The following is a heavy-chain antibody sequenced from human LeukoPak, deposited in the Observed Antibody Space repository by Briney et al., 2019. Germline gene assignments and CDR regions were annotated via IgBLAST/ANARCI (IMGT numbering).Heavy chain of an antibody. V-gene: IGHV3-30*18. Sequence: PGRSLRLSCAASGFTFSSYGMYWVRRAPGKGLEWVAVISFDGSNKYYADSVRGRFTVSRDNSKDTLYLQMNSLRAEDTAVYYCAKDEIGAVAGLLDYWGQGILVTVSS. J-gene: IGHJ4*02. CDR3: AKDEIGAVAGLLDY. D-gene: IGHD6-19*01. CDR2: ISFDGSNK. CDR1: GFTFSSYG.